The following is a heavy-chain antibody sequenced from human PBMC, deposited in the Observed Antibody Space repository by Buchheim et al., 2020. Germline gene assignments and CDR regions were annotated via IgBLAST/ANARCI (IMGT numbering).Heavy chain of an antibody. D-gene: IGHD3-16*02. J-gene: IGHJ4*02. CDR1: GGSFGGYY. CDR3: ARGYDYVWGSYRIDY. CDR2: INHSGST. V-gene: IGHV4-34*01. Sequence: QVQLQQWGAGLLKPSETLSLTCAVYGGSFGGYYWSWIRQPPGKGLEWIGEINHSGSTNYNPSLKSRVTISVDTSKNQFSLKLSSVTAADTAVYYCARGYDYVWGSYRIDYWGQGTL.